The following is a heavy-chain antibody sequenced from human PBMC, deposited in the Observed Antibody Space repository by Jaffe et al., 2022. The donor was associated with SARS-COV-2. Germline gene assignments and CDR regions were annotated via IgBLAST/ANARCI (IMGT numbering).Heavy chain of an antibody. CDR3: ASTTGDHDAFDI. CDR1: GGSISSYY. J-gene: IGHJ3*02. CDR2: IYYSGST. D-gene: IGHD7-27*01. V-gene: IGHV4-59*08. Sequence: QVQLQESGPGLVKPSETLSLTCTVSGGSISSYYWSWIRQPPGKGLEWIGYIYYSGSTNYNPSLKSRVTISVDTSKNQFSLKLSSVTAADTAVYYCASTTGDHDAFDIWGQGTMVTVSS.